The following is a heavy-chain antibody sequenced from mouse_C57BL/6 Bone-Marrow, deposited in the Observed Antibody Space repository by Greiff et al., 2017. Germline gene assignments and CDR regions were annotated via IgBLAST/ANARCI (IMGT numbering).Heavy chain of an antibody. CDR1: GFNIKDDY. CDR2: IDPENGDT. Sequence: VQLQQSGAELVRPGASVKLSCTASGFNIKDDYMHWVKQRPEQGLEWIGWIDPENGDTEYASKFQGKATITADISSNTAYLQLSSLTSEDTAVYYCTTATVVPYWYFDVWGTGTTVTVSS. V-gene: IGHV14-4*01. D-gene: IGHD1-1*01. J-gene: IGHJ1*03. CDR3: TTATVVPYWYFDV.